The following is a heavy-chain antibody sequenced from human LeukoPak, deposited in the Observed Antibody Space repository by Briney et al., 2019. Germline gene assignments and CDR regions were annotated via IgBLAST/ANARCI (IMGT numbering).Heavy chain of an antibody. CDR1: EFTFTSYE. Sequence: GGSLRLSCAASEFTFTSYELNWVRQAPGKGLEWASYISSSGNTISYADSVKGRFTISRDNAENSLYLQVISLRAEDTAVYYCARGPSIAARYDAFDIWGQGTMVTVSS. CDR2: ISSSGNTI. D-gene: IGHD6-6*01. CDR3: ARGPSIAARYDAFDI. V-gene: IGHV3-48*03. J-gene: IGHJ3*02.